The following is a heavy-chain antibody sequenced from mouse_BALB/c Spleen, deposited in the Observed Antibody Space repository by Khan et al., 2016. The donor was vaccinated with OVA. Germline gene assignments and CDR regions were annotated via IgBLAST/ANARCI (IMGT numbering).Heavy chain of an antibody. Sequence: QVQLQQSGPGLVAPSQSLSITCTVSGFSLSRYNIHWVRQPPGKGLEWLGMIWGGGGTDYNSTLKSRLSISKDNSKSQVFLKMNGLQTDDTAMYYCARAYYRYDGYYAMDYWGQGTSVTVSS. D-gene: IGHD2-14*01. CDR2: IWGGGGT. V-gene: IGHV2-6-4*01. CDR1: GFSLSRYN. J-gene: IGHJ4*01. CDR3: ARAYYRYDGYYAMDY.